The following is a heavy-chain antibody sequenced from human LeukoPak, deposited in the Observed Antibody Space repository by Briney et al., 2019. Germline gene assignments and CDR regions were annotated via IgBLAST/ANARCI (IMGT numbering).Heavy chain of an antibody. CDR2: IYHSGNT. J-gene: IGHJ2*01. V-gene: IGHV4-38-2*01. D-gene: IGHD4-17*01. CDR3: ARPKYGDAAYFAL. Sequence: SETLSLTCAVSGYSISSGYYWGLIRQPPGKGLEWIGSIYHSGNTYYNSSLESRVTISVDTSKNQFFLKVTSVPAADAAVYYCARPKYGDAAYFALWGRGALVTVSS. CDR1: GYSISSGYY.